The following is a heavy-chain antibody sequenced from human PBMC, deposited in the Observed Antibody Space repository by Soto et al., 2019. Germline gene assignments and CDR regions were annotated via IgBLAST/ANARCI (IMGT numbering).Heavy chain of an antibody. CDR1: GFTFSNAW. V-gene: IGHV3-15*07. CDR3: TTPAANSYYYDIYGMDV. J-gene: IGHJ6*02. D-gene: IGHD3-22*01. Sequence: GGSLRLSCAASGFTFSNAWMNWVRQAPGKGLEWVGRIKSKTDGGTTDYAAPVKGRFTITRDDSKNTLYLQMNSLKTADTAVYYCTTPAANSYYYDIYGMDVWGQGTTVTVSS. CDR2: IKSKTDGGTT.